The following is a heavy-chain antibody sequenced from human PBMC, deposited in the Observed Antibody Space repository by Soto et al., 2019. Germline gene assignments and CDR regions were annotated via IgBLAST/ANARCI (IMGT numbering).Heavy chain of an antibody. CDR1: GFTFSGYG. J-gene: IGHJ4*02. D-gene: IGHD1-26*01. Sequence: QVQLVESGGGVVQPGRSLRLSCEASGFTFSGYGMHWVRQAPGKGLEWVAVISYYGTNEDYEDSVKGRFTISRDNSKYPLYRQMNSLRIEDTAVYFCAKEDPSGRYSLDYWGQGSQVTVSS. CDR2: ISYYGTNE. V-gene: IGHV3-30*18. CDR3: AKEDPSGRYSLDY.